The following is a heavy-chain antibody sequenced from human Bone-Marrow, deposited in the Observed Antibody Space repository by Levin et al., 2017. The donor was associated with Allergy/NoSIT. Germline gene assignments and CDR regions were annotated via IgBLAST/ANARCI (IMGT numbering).Heavy chain of an antibody. CDR3: ARGARSTTMTLASFDI. J-gene: IGHJ3*02. CDR1: GFSVSRNY. D-gene: IGHD3-22*01. Sequence: GESLKISCVASGFSVSRNYMSWVRQAPGKGLEWVSVIYTTGTTDSADSVKGRFTISRDNSKNTLYLQMNSLRSDDTAVYYCARGARSTTMTLASFDIWGQGTMVTVSS. CDR2: IYTTGTT. V-gene: IGHV3-53*01.